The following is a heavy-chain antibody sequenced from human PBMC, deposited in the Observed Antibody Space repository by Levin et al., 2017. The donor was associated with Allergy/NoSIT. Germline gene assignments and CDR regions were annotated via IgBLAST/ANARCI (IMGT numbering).Heavy chain of an antibody. Sequence: TGGSLRLSCVASGFTFSSYAMSWVRLAPGKGLEWVSAISGYGDRIYYADSVKGRFTISRDNTQRTLYLQINSLRVEDTATYFCAKDYKAYSSCHRVWGQGTHVTVSS. CDR3: AKDYKAYSSCHRV. D-gene: IGHD3-22*01. J-gene: IGHJ4*02. CDR1: GFTFSSYA. CDR2: ISGYGDRI. V-gene: IGHV3-23*01.